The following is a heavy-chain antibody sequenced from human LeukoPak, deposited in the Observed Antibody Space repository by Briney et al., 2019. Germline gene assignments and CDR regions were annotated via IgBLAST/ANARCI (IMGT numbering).Heavy chain of an antibody. D-gene: IGHD3-10*01. CDR2: IYHSGST. J-gene: IGHJ5*02. V-gene: IGHV4-38-2*02. CDR1: GYSISSGYY. CDR3: VGGYGSAPYNWFDP. Sequence: SETLSLTCTVSGYSISSGYYWGWIRQPPGKGLEWIGSIYHSGSTYYNPSLKSRVTISVDTSKNQFSLRLSSVTAADTAVYYCVGGYGSAPYNWFDPWGQGTLVTVSS.